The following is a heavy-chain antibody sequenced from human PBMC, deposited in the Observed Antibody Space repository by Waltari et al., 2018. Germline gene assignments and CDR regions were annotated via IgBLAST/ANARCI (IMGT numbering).Heavy chain of an antibody. V-gene: IGHV4-59*08. J-gene: IGHJ1*01. CDR2: IYYSGST. D-gene: IGHD3-16*01. CDR1: GGSISRYY. Sequence: QVQLQESGPGLVKPSETLSLTCTVSGGSISRYYWSWIRQPPGKGLEWIGYIYYSGSTNYNPSLKSRVTIAVDTSKNQFSLKLSSVTAADTAVYYCARRGEGRGFQHWGQGTLVTVSS. CDR3: ARRGEGRGFQH.